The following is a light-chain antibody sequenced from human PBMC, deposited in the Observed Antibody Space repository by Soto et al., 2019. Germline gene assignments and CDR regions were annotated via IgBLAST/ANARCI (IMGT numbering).Light chain of an antibody. V-gene: IGKV1-39*01. J-gene: IGKJ1*01. CDR1: QTISSY. Sequence: DIQMTQSPSSLSASVGDRVTITCRASQTISSYLNWYLQKPGKAPKLLIFAASSRATGIPDRFSGSGSGTDFTLTISRLEPEDFAVYYCQQYGSSPRTFGQGTKVDIK. CDR3: QQYGSSPRT. CDR2: AAS.